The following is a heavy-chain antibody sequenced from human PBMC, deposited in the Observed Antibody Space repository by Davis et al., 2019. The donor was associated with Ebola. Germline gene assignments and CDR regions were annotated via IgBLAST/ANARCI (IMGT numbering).Heavy chain of an antibody. D-gene: IGHD4-17*01. CDR3: TRHVPGDFWFFDL. Sequence: PGGSLRLSCATSGFTVNSNYMSWVRQAPGKGLEWVSVLYTDGRTYHSDSVKGRFTISRDNAKNTVSLQMNDLRVEDTAVYFCTRHVPGDFWFFDLWGRGTMVTVSS. V-gene: IGHV3-66*04. CDR1: GFTVNSNY. J-gene: IGHJ2*01. CDR2: LYTDGRT.